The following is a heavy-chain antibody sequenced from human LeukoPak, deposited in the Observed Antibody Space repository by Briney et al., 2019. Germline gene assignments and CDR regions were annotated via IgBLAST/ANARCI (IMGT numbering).Heavy chain of an antibody. CDR1: GGTFSSYA. V-gene: IGHV1-69*13. CDR2: IIPIFGTA. CDR3: ARRTRYCSGGSCFNWFDP. Sequence: SVKVSCKASGGTFSSYAISWVRQAPGQGLEWMGGIIPIFGTANYAQKFQGRVTITADESTSTAYMELSSLRSEDTAVYYCARRTRYCSGGSCFNWFDPWGQGTLVTVSS. D-gene: IGHD2-15*01. J-gene: IGHJ5*02.